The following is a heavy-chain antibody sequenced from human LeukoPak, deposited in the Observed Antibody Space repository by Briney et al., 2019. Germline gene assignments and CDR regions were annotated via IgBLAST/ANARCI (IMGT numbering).Heavy chain of an antibody. J-gene: IGHJ4*02. CDR3: AKDHLPGIVVADRDY. Sequence: GGSLRLSCAASGFTFSSYGMSWVRQAPGKGLEWVSAISGRSGSTHYADSVKGRFTISRDNPKNTLYLQITSLRAEDTGVYYCAKDHLPGIVVADRDYWGQGTLVTVSS. CDR1: GFTFSSYG. D-gene: IGHD6-19*01. V-gene: IGHV3-23*01. CDR2: ISGRSGST.